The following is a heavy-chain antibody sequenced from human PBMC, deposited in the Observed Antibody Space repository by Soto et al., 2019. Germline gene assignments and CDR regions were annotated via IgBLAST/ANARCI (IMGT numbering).Heavy chain of an antibody. CDR3: TRANWYSEY. J-gene: IGHJ4*02. V-gene: IGHV4-34*01. CDR1: GGSFSGYY. CDR2: INHSGST. Sequence: PSETLSLTCAVYGGSFSGYYWSWIRQPPGKGLEWIGEINHSGSTNYNPSLKSRVTISVDTSKNQFSLNPTSVTAADTAIYYCTRANWYSEYWGQGTLVTVSS. D-gene: IGHD7-27*01.